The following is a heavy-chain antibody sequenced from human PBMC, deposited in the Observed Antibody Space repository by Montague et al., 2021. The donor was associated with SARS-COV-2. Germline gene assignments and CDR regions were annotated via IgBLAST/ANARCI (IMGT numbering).Heavy chain of an antibody. J-gene: IGHJ4*02. CDR3: ARGRDQNQGGDY. D-gene: IGHD2-2*01. Sequence: SETLSLTCEVDSGPLSADYWSWVRQPPAKGLEWMGEGHPYGHTSYNPSLMSRGTLSIVTSSYPFSLKLTSVTAAATAVYYCARGRDQNQGGDYWGQGTLVTVSS. CDR1: SGPLSADY. CDR2: GHPYGHT. V-gene: IGHV4-34*01.